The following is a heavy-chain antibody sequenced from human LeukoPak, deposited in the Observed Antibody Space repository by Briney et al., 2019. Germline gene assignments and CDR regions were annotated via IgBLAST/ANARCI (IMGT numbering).Heavy chain of an antibody. J-gene: IGHJ4*02. Sequence: ASVKVSCKASGYTFTSYGISWVRQAPGQGLEWMGWISAYNGNTNYAQKLQGRVTMTTDKSTRPAYMELRSPRSDDTAVYYCARAVWGSKTRWNGSGVGKGGLDYLGQGTLVTGSS. CDR3: ARAVWGSKTRWNGSGVGKGGLDY. V-gene: IGHV1-18*01. D-gene: IGHD3-16*01. CDR1: GYTFTSYG. CDR2: ISAYNGNT.